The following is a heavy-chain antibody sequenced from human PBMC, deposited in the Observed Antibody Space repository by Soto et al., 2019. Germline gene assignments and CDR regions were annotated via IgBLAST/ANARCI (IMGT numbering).Heavy chain of an antibody. V-gene: IGHV4-4*02. Sequence: QVQLQESGPGLVKPSGTLSLTCAVSGVSISSHDWWTWDRQPPGKGLEWIGESHQSGNTNYNSSLESRVTISLDKSKNLFSLQLNSVTVADTAVYYCATRDTGRVYWGQGTLVTVSS. J-gene: IGHJ4*02. D-gene: IGHD5-18*01. CDR3: ATRDTGRVY. CDR2: SHQSGNT. CDR1: GVSISSHDW.